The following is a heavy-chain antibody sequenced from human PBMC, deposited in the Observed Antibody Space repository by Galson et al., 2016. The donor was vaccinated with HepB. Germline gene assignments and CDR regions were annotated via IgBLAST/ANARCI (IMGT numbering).Heavy chain of an antibody. J-gene: IGHJ4*02. Sequence: SLRLSCAASGFSFNSHWMHWVRQAPGKWPVLVSRLNGDGTHKEYANSVKGRFTISSDNAKNMLYLKMNSLRAEETAVYYSGRVNTENYLLDYWSQGTLVTLSS. V-gene: IGHV3-74*03. CDR3: GRVNTENYLLDY. CDR1: GFSFNSHW. CDR2: LNGDGTHK. D-gene: IGHD2-8*02.